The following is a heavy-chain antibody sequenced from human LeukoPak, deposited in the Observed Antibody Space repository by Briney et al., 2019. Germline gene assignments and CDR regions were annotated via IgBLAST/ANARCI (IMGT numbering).Heavy chain of an antibody. D-gene: IGHD5-12*01. Sequence: GGSLRLSCAASGFTFSDYYMSWIRQAPGKGLEWVSYISSSSSYTNYADSVKGRFTISRDNAKNSLYLQMNSLRAEDTAVYYCARAHPPSGYDLGYFDYWGQGTLVTVSS. V-gene: IGHV3-11*06. CDR3: ARAHPPSGYDLGYFDY. J-gene: IGHJ4*02. CDR1: GFTFSDYY. CDR2: ISSSSSYT.